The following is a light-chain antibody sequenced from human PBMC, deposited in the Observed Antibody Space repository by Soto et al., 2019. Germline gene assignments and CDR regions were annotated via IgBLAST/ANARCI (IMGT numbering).Light chain of an antibody. J-gene: IGKJ2*01. V-gene: IGKV1-39*01. CDR2: AAP. Sequence: DIQMTQSPSSLSASVRDRVTITCRASQTISTHLNWYQQKPGKAPKLLIYAAPTLQSGVPSRFSGRGSRTDSTLTINSLQPEDFPTYYCQQSLPIPYTFGQGTKLQIK. CDR3: QQSLPIPYT. CDR1: QTISTH.